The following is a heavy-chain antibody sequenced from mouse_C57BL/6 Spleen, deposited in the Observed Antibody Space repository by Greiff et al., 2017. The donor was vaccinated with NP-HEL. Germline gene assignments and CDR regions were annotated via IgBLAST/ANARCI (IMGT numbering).Heavy chain of an antibody. J-gene: IGHJ3*01. Sequence: LQQSGASVKISCKASGYAFSSYWMNWVKQRPGKGLEWIGQIYPGDGDTNYNGKFKGKATLTADKSSSTAYMQLSSLTSEDSAVYFCANYGSSYRFAYWGQGTLVTVSA. CDR1: GYAFSSYW. D-gene: IGHD1-1*01. CDR3: ANYGSSYRFAY. V-gene: IGHV1-80*01. CDR2: IYPGDGDT.